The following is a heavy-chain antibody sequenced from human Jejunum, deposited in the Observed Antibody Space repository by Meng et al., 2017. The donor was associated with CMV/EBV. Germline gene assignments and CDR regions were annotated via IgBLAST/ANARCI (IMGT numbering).Heavy chain of an antibody. CDR1: VYTFNTYY. D-gene: IGHD5-12*01. CDR3: ARGPSTINVEKGDWIDS. Sequence: QVQLGQSGAGGKKPXASVRVSCXAPVYTFNTYYMHWVRQAPGQGLEWMGVINPSGGSSIYAQRFQGRVTMTSDTSTTTVYMDLSSLRSEDTAVYYCARGPSTINVEKGDWIDSWGQGTLVTVSS. J-gene: IGHJ4*02. V-gene: IGHV1-46*02. CDR2: INPSGGSS.